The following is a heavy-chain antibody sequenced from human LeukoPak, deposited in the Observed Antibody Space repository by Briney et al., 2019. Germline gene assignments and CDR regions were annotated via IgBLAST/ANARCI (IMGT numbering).Heavy chain of an antibody. Sequence: MSSETLSLTCTVSDGSISSYYWSWIRQPARKGLEWIGRIYTSGSTNYNPSLKSRVTMSVDTSKNQFSLKLSSVTAADTAVYYCARVEMVATTTYYYYMDVWGKGTTVTVSS. J-gene: IGHJ6*03. CDR3: ARVEMVATTTYYYYMDV. D-gene: IGHD5-12*01. V-gene: IGHV4-4*07. CDR2: IYTSGST. CDR1: DGSISSYY.